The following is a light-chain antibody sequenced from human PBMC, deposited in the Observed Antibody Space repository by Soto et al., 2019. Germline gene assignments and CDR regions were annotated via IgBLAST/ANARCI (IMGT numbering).Light chain of an antibody. CDR2: EVS. Sequence: QSVLTQPASVSGSPGQSITISCTGTSSDVGGYNYASWYQQHPGKAPKLMIYEVSNRPSGVSNRFSGSKSGNTASLTISGLQAEDEADYYCTSYTSSITYVFGNGTKVTVL. J-gene: IGLJ1*01. CDR1: SSDVGGYNY. CDR3: TSYTSSITYV. V-gene: IGLV2-14*01.